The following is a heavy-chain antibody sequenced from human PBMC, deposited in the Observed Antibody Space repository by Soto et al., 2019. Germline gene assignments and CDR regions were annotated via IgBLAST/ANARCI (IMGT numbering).Heavy chain of an antibody. V-gene: IGHV3-11*05. D-gene: IGHD3-10*01. CDR2: ISSSSSYT. CDR1: GFTFSDYY. Sequence: QVQLVESGGGLVKPGGSLRLSCAASGFTFSDYYMSWIRQAPGKGLEWVSYISSSSSYTNYADSVKGRFTISRDNAKNSLYLHMNSLRAEDTAVYYCARGRSRYNWFAPWGQGTLVTVSS. CDR3: ARGRSRYNWFAP. J-gene: IGHJ5*02.